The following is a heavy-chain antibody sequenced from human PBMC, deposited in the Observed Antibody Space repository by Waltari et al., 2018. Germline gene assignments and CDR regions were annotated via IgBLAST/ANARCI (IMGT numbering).Heavy chain of an antibody. CDR3: GRGEGYYYYMDV. V-gene: IGHV1-69*05. Sequence: QVQLVQSGAEVKKPGSSVKVSCKASGGTFSSYAISWVRQAPGQGLAWMGGRIPISGTANYAQKFQGRVTITTDESTSTAYMELSSEGSEDTAVYYCGRGEGYYYYMDVWGKGTTVTVSS. CDR1: GGTFSSYA. J-gene: IGHJ6*03. D-gene: IGHD2-21*01. CDR2: RIPISGTA.